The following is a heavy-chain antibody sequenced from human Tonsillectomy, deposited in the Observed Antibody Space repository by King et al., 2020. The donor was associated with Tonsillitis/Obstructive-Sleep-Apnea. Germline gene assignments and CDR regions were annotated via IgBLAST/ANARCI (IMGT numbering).Heavy chain of an antibody. V-gene: IGHV4-59*08. D-gene: IGHD1-26*01. CDR1: GGSISSYY. CDR2: IYHSGTA. CDR3: ARHVGLNYFDY. J-gene: IGHJ4*02. Sequence: QLQESGPGLVKPSENLSLTCTVSGGSISSYYWSWIRQPPGKGLEWIGFIYHSGTANYNPSLKSRVTISIDTSRNQFSLNLRSVTAADTAVYYCARHVGLNYFDYWGQGTLVTVSS.